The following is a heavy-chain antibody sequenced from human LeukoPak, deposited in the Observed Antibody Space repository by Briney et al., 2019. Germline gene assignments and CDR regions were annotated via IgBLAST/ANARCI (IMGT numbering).Heavy chain of an antibody. J-gene: IGHJ4*02. V-gene: IGHV4-34*01. D-gene: IGHD2-15*01. CDR1: GESFSGYY. CDR3: ARGEPATLSY. CDR2: INHSGST. Sequence: SETLSLTCTVYGESFSGYYWSWIRQPPGKGLEWIGEINHSGSTNYNPSLKSRVTISVDTSKNQFSLKLSSVTAADTAPYYCARGEPATLSYWGQGTLVTVSS.